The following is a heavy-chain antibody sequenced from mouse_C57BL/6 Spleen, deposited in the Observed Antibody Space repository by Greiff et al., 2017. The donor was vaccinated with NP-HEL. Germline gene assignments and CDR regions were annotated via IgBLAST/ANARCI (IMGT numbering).Heavy chain of an antibody. D-gene: IGHD2-5*01. CDR3: ARNEDSNYAMDY. CDR2: IWSGGST. V-gene: IGHV2-2*01. Sequence: VQLQQSEPGLVQPSQSLSITCTVSGFSLTSYGVHWVRQSPGKGLEWLGVIWSGGSTDYNAAFISRLSISKDNSKSQVFFKMNSLQADDTAIYYCARNEDSNYAMDYWGQGTSVTVSS. J-gene: IGHJ4*01. CDR1: GFSLTSYG.